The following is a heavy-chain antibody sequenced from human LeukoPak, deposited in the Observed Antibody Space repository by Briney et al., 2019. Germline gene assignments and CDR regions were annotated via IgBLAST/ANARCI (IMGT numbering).Heavy chain of an antibody. D-gene: IGHD6-13*01. J-gene: IGHJ5*02. CDR1: GGTFSSYA. Sequence: SVKVSCKASGGTFSSYAISWVRQAPGQGLEWMGGIIPIFGTANYAQKFQGRVTITADESTSTAYMELSSLRSEDTAVYYCARGRIAAAVSGGLNWFDPWGQGTLVTVSS. CDR2: IIPIFGTA. CDR3: ARGRIAAAVSGGLNWFDP. V-gene: IGHV1-69*13.